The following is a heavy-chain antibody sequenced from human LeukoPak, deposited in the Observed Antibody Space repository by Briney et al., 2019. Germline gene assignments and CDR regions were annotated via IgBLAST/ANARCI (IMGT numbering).Heavy chain of an antibody. CDR1: GGSFSGYY. D-gene: IGHD3-22*01. CDR3: ARGVLDYYDSSGYYYPGGYYFDY. J-gene: IGHJ4*02. V-gene: IGHV4-34*01. CDR2: INHSGST. Sequence: SETLSLTCAVYGGSFSGYYWSWIRQPPGKGLEWIGEINHSGSTNYNPSLKSRVTMSVDTSKNQFSLKLSSVTAADTAVYYCARGVLDYYDSSGYYYPGGYYFDYWGQGTLVTVSS.